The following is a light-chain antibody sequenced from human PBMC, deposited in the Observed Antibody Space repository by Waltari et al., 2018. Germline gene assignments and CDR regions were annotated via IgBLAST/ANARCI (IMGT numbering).Light chain of an antibody. J-gene: IGKJ5*01. V-gene: IGKV2-29*02. CDR1: QSLLHTDGKTY. Sequence: IVMTQTPLSLSLTPGQSASISCKSSQSLLHTDGKTYLHWYLQKPGQPPQLLMYEVSRRFTGVPERFSGSGSGTDFTLTIRRVEADDVGIYYCMQGIHLISVGQGTRLEIK. CDR2: EVS. CDR3: MQGIHLIS.